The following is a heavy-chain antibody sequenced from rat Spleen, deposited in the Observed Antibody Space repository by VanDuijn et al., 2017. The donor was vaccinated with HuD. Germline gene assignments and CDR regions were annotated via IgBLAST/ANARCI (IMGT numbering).Heavy chain of an antibody. CDR3: ATQVYPTPFAY. J-gene: IGHJ3*01. D-gene: IGHD1-4*01. CDR1: GFTFSDYY. V-gene: IGHV5-22*01. Sequence: EVQLVESGGGLVHPGRSMKLSCVVSGFTFSDYYMAWVRQAPKNGLDWVESISYDGTSTHYPDSVKGRFTISRDKAKSTRYLQMDSLRSEDTAPYYGATQVYPTPFAYWGQGTLVTVSS. CDR2: ISYDGTST.